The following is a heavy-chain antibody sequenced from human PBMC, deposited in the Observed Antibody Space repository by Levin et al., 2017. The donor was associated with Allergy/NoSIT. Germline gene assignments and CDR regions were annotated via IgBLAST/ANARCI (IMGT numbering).Heavy chain of an antibody. CDR1: GYTFTGYY. D-gene: IGHD6-6*01. J-gene: IGHJ4*02. CDR3: ATAHSSSSGGSDYFDF. CDR2: INPNSGGT. Sequence: GESLKISCKASGYTFTGYYMHWVRQAPGQGLEWMGWINPNSGGTNYAQKFQGWVTMTRDTSISTAYMELSRLRSDDTAVYYCATAHSSSSGGSDYFDFWGQGTLVTVSS. V-gene: IGHV1-2*04.